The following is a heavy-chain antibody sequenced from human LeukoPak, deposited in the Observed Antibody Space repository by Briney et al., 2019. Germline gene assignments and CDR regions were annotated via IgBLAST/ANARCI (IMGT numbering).Heavy chain of an antibody. J-gene: IGHJ5*02. CDR2: IYDSGST. CDR1: GGSIRSSYYY. CDR3: ARHHGP. Sequence: SETLSLTCTVSGGSIRSSYYYWGWIRQPPGKGLEWIRSIYDSGSTYYNPSLKSRVTISVDTSKNQFSLKLNSVTAADTAVYYCARHHGPWGQGTLVTVSS. V-gene: IGHV4-39*01.